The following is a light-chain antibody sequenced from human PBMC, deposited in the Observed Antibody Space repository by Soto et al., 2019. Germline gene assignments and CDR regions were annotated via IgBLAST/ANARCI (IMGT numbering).Light chain of an antibody. J-gene: IGKJ4*01. CDR2: DAS. CDR3: QQRSNWPTT. V-gene: IGKV3-11*01. CDR1: QSVSSY. Sequence: EIVLTQSPATLSLSPGERATLSCRASQSVSSYLAWYQQKPGQAPRLRIYDASNRSTGIPARFSASGSGTDFTLTISSLEPEDFAVYYCQQRSNWPTTFGGGTKVEIK.